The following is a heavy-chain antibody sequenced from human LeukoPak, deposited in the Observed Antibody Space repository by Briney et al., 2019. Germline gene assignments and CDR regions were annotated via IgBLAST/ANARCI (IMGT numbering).Heavy chain of an antibody. Sequence: GGSLRLSCAASGFTLSSYDMHWVRHVTGKGLEWVSAIGVAGDTYYPGSVKGRFIITRENAKNSLYLQMNSLRVEDTAVYYCARDRHGMAVWGQGTTVVVSS. V-gene: IGHV3-13*01. CDR3: ARDRHGMAV. J-gene: IGHJ6*02. CDR1: GFTLSSYD. CDR2: IGVAGDT.